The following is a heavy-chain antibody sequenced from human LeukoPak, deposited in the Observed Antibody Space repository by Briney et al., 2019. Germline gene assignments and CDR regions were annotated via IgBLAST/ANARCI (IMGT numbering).Heavy chain of an antibody. CDR1: GFTFSDYY. V-gene: IGHV3-11*06. CDR2: ISSSSSYT. D-gene: IGHD3-10*01. CDR3: ASVTMVRGVMRSGGPYYFDY. Sequence: GGSLRLSCAASGFTFSDYYMSWIRQAPGKGLEWVSYISSSSSYTNYADSVKGRFTISRDNAKNSLYLQMNSLRAEDTAVYYCASVTMVRGVMRSGGPYYFDYWGQGTLVNVSS. J-gene: IGHJ4*02.